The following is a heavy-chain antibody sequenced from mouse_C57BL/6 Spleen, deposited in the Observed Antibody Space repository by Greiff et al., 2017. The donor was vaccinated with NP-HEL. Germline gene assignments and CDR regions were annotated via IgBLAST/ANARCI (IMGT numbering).Heavy chain of an antibody. J-gene: IGHJ2*01. V-gene: IGHV1-69*01. CDR1: GYTFTSYW. CDR2: IDPSASYT. Sequence: VQLQQPGAELVMPGASVKLSCKASGYTFTSYWMHWVKQRPGQGLGWIGEIDPSASYTNYNQKFTGKSTLTVDTSSSTAYMQLRSLTSEDSAGYYCARWGYGRGNYFDDWGQGTTLTVSS. CDR3: ARWGYGRGNYFDD. D-gene: IGHD1-1*01.